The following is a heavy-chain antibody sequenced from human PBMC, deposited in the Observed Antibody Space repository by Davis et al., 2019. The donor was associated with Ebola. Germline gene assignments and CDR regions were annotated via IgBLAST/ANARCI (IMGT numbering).Heavy chain of an antibody. CDR1: AFTFTTHG. V-gene: IGHV1-18*04. D-gene: IGHD3/OR15-3a*01. CDR3: ARAPRGTEDLVHAMDV. Sequence: ASVTVSCKASAFTFTTHGISWVRQAPGQGLEWMGWISDFSGTTNFAQKFQDRVTLTTDTPTRTAFMELRGLRSDDTAVYYCARAPRGTEDLVHAMDVWGQGTTVTVSS. J-gene: IGHJ6*02. CDR2: ISDFSGTT.